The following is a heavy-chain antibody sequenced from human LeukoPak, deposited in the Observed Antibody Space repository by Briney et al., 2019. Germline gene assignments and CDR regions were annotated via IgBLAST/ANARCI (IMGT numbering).Heavy chain of an antibody. CDR3: ARRGVRYGRHYYFGY. V-gene: IGHV4-59*08. CDR1: GGPITSYS. CDR2: IFYTGST. Sequence: SETLSLTCTVSGGPITSYSWSWIRQPPGKALEYIGYIFYTGSTNYNPSLESRVTISVDTSKNQFSLILTSVTATDTAVYYCARRGVRYGRHYYFGYWGQGSLVTVSS. J-gene: IGHJ4*02. D-gene: IGHD5-18*01.